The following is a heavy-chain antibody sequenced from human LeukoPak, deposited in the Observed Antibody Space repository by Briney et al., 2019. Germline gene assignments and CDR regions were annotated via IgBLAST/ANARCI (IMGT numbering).Heavy chain of an antibody. V-gene: IGHV4-39*07. CDR2: IYYSGST. Sequence: GSLRLSCAASGFAFSSYGMSWVRQPPGKGLEWLGNIYYSGSTYYNPSLKSRVTISVDTSKNQFSLKLSSVTAADTAVYYCARVYGTYDSSGYYYMDVWGKGTTVTVSS. D-gene: IGHD3-22*01. CDR3: ARVYGTYDSSGYYYMDV. J-gene: IGHJ6*03. CDR1: GFAFSSYG.